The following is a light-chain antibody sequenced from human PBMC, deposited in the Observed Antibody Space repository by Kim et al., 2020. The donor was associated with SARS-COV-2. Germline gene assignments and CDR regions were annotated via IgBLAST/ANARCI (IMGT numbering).Light chain of an antibody. J-gene: IGKJ4*01. CDR1: EDISQS. V-gene: IGKV1-33*01. CDR2: DAS. Sequence: DIQMTQSPTSLSASVGDRVTITCQASEDISQSLTWYQHKPGKSPKLLISDASRLQTGVPSRFSGSGFGTHFTFTVSSLQPEDTATYYCQQYDYFPLTFGGGTKVDIK. CDR3: QQYDYFPLT.